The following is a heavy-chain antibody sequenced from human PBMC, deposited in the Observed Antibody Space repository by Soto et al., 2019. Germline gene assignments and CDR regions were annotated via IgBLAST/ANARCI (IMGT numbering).Heavy chain of an antibody. CDR1: GFSLSTGRMG. V-gene: IGHV2-26*01. Sequence: QVTLKESGPVLVKPTETVTLTCAVSGFSLSTGRMGVSWIRQPPGKALEWLAHIFSDAERSYSTSMESRLTISKDASVSQLVFAMTNIDPVDTGTCYCVRVNADTYQNYYGMDVCGEGTTVTVAS. CDR2: IFSDAER. CDR3: VRVNADTYQNYYGMDV. J-gene: IGHJ6*02. D-gene: IGHD1-1*01.